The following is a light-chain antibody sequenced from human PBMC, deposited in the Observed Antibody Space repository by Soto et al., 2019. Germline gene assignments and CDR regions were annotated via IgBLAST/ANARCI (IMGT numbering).Light chain of an antibody. CDR3: QQYYSYPT. Sequence: DIQMTQSPSTLSASVGDRVTITCRASQSISSWLAWYQQKPGKAPKLLIYKASSLESGVPSRFSGSGSGTEFTLTISSLQPYDFSTYYCQQYYSYPTFGQGTKVEIK. J-gene: IGKJ1*01. CDR2: KAS. CDR1: QSISSW. V-gene: IGKV1-5*03.